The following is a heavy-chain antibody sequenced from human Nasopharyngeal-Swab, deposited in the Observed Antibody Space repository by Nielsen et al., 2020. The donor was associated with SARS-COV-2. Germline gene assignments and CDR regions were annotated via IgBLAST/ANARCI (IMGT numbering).Heavy chain of an antibody. J-gene: IGHJ6*02. CDR2: ISSSTSYT. D-gene: IGHD2-2*01. V-gene: IGHV3-11*06. Sequence: GGSLRLSCAASGFTFSDYYMSWIRQAPGKGLEWVSYISSSTSYTNYADSVKGRFTISRDNAKNSLYLQMNSLRAEDTAVYYCAREGNTSAGDYYYGMDVWGQGTTVTASS. CDR1: GFTFSDYY. CDR3: AREGNTSAGDYYYGMDV.